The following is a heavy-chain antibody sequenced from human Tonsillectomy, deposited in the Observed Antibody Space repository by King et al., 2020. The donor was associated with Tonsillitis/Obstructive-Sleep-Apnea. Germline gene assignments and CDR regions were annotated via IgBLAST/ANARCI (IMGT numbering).Heavy chain of an antibody. V-gene: IGHV2-5*02. CDR1: GFSFSTSGVA. D-gene: IGHD3-10*01. J-gene: IGHJ4*02. Sequence: ITLKESGPTLVKPTQTLTLTCTFSGFSFSTSGVAVGWIRQPPGKALEWLALIYWDDDKRYSPSLKSRLTITKDTSKNQVVLTMTNMDPVDTATYYCALTNYYGSGTSFDYWGQGTLVTVSS. CDR3: ALTNYYGSGTSFDY. CDR2: IYWDDDK.